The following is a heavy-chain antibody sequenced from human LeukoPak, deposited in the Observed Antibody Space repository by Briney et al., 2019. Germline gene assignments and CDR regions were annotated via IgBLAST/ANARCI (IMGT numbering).Heavy chain of an antibody. J-gene: IGHJ4*02. CDR2: IYSGGST. CDR3: AMRSAVAGTVY. D-gene: IGHD6-19*01. Sequence: GGSLRLSCAASGFTVSSNDMSWVRQAPGKGLEWVSVIYSGGSTYYADSVKGRFTISRDNSKNTLYLQMNSLRAEDTAVYYCAMRSAVAGTVYWGQGTLVTVSS. V-gene: IGHV3-66*01. CDR1: GFTVSSND.